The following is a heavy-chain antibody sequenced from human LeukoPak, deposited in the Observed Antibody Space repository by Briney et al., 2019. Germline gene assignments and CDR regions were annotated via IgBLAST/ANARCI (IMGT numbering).Heavy chain of an antibody. Sequence: SEPLSLTCGVRGGSFSDYYWSWIRQSLGVGLEWIGEINHSGSTNYSPSLKSRVTRSVDTPKTQFSLKLSSLTAADTAVYYCARVGTYTSSWYRFKYFDYWGQGTLVTVSS. CDR3: ARVGTYTSSWYRFKYFDY. V-gene: IGHV4-34*01. J-gene: IGHJ4*02. CDR1: GGSFSDYY. D-gene: IGHD6-13*01. CDR2: INHSGST.